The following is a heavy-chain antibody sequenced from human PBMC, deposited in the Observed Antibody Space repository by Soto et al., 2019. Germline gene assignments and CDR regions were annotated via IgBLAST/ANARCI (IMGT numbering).Heavy chain of an antibody. V-gene: IGHV3-30*03. Sequence: QVQLVESGGGVVQAGRSLRLSCAVSGFTVSTYRMHWVRQAPGKGLEWVAVISRDAGTKYYADSVKGRFTISRENSRNTPFLEMNSLRGDDMAVYYCTGEVASGYWGQGTLVTVSS. CDR1: GFTVSTYR. CDR2: ISRDAGTK. CDR3: TGEVASGY. J-gene: IGHJ4*02. D-gene: IGHD2-8*02.